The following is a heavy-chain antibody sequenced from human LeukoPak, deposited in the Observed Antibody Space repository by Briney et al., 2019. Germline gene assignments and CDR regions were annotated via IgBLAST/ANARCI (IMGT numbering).Heavy chain of an antibody. CDR2: IYPGDSDT. CDR1: GYSFTSYW. V-gene: IGHV5-51*01. J-gene: IGHJ6*04. CDR3: ARLGGYGSGSMGYYYYGMDV. Sequence: GESLKISCKGSGYSFTSYWIGWVRQMPGKGLEWMGIIYPGDSDTRYSPSSQGQVTISADKSISTAYLQWSSLKASDTAMYYCARLGGYGSGSMGYYYYGMDVWGKGTTVTVSS. D-gene: IGHD3-10*01.